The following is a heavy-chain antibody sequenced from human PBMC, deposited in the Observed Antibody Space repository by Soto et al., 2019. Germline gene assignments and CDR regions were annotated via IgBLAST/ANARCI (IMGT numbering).Heavy chain of an antibody. J-gene: IGHJ4*02. D-gene: IGHD3-10*01. V-gene: IGHV3-30*18. Sequence: QAGGSLRLSCAASGFTFSSYGMHWVRQAPGKGLEWVAVISYDGSNKYYADSVKGRFTISRDNSKNTLYLQMNSLRAEDTAVYYCAKGDGSGSPWLYLFDYWGQGTLVTVSS. CDR1: GFTFSSYG. CDR2: ISYDGSNK. CDR3: AKGDGSGSPWLYLFDY.